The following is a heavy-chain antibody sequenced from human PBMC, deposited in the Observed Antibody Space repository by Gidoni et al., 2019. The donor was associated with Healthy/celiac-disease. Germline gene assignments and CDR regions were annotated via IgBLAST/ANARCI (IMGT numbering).Heavy chain of an antibody. Sequence: QVQLQQWGAGLLKPSDTLSLTCAVYGGSFRGYYWSWIRQPPGKGLEWIGEINHSGSTNYNPSLKSRVTISVDTSKNQFSLKLSSVTAADTAVYYCARGRRMLVRGVIFDYWGQGTLVTVSS. CDR1: GGSFRGYY. D-gene: IGHD3-10*01. J-gene: IGHJ4*02. V-gene: IGHV4-34*01. CDR2: INHSGST. CDR3: ARGRRMLVRGVIFDY.